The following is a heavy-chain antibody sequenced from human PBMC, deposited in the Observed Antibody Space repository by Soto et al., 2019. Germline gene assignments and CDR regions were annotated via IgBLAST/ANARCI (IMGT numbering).Heavy chain of an antibody. CDR3: ARPAVPGTSDAFDI. CDR1: GGSISSSSYY. V-gene: IGHV4-39*01. CDR2: IYYSGST. Sequence: SETLSLTCTVSGGSISSSSYYWGWIRQPPGMGLEWIGSIYYSGSTYYNPSLKSRVTISVDTSKNQFSLKVRSVTAADTAVYYCARPAVPGTSDAFDIWGQGTMVTVSS. J-gene: IGHJ3*02. D-gene: IGHD6-19*01.